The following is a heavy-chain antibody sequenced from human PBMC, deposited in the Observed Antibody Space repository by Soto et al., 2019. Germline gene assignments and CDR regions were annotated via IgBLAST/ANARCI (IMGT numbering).Heavy chain of an antibody. CDR2: VSRAGTYT. CDR3: VKYTVTEDLGES. J-gene: IGHJ5*02. D-gene: IGHD3-16*01. CDR1: GFTFSSYA. V-gene: IGHV3-23*01. Sequence: EVQLLESGGDVVRPGGSLRLSCAASGFTFSSYAMGWVRQAPGKGLEWVAGVSRAGTYTLYADSVRGRFSISRDNSRDTVDLYLNALSGDDTAVSFCVKYTVTEDLGESWGQGTLVSVSS.